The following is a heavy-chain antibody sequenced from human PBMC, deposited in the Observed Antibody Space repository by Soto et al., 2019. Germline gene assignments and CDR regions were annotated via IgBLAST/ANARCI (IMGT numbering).Heavy chain of an antibody. V-gene: IGHV3-9*01. CDR3: AKGSGYSRYYYYGMDV. J-gene: IGHJ6*02. Sequence: PGGSLRLSCAASGFTFDDYAMHWVRQAPGKGLEWVSGISWNSGSIGYADSVKGRFTISRDNAKNSLYLQMNSLRAEDTALYYCAKGSGYSRYYYYGMDVWGQGTTVTVSS. CDR1: GFTFDDYA. D-gene: IGHD3-3*01. CDR2: ISWNSGSI.